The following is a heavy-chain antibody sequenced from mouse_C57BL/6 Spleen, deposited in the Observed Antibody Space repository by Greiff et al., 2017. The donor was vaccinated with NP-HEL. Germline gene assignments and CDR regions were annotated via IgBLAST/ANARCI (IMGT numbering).Heavy chain of an antibody. J-gene: IGHJ1*03. CDR3: AREWVTTVVVRYFDV. CDR2: ISYDGSN. CDR1: GYSITSGYY. D-gene: IGHD1-1*01. Sequence: EVQLQESGPGLVKPSQSLSLTCSVTGYSITSGYYWNWIRQFPGNKLEWMGYISYDGSNNYNPSLKNRISITRDTSKNQFFLKLNSVTTEDTATYYCAREWVTTVVVRYFDVWGTGTTVTVSS. V-gene: IGHV3-6*01.